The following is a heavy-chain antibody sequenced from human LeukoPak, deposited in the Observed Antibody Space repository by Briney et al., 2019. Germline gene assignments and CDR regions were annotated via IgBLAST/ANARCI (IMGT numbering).Heavy chain of an antibody. J-gene: IGHJ3*02. Sequence: GASVKVSCKASGYTFTSYYMHWVRQAPGQGLEWMGIINPSGGSTSYAQKFQGRVTMTRDTSTSAAYMELSSLRSEDTAVYYCARNHAAAGRNLDAFDIWGQGTMVTVSS. D-gene: IGHD6-13*01. V-gene: IGHV1-46*01. CDR3: ARNHAAAGRNLDAFDI. CDR1: GYTFTSYY. CDR2: INPSGGST.